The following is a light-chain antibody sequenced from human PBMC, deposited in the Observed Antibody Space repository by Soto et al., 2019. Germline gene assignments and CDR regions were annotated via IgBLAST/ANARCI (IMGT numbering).Light chain of an antibody. V-gene: IGLV2-14*01. CDR1: SSDVGGYNY. CDR3: SSYTSSSPLV. Sequence: QSVLTQPASVSGSPGQSITISCTGTSSDVGGYNYVSWYEHHPGKAPKLMIYEVSNRPSGVSNRFSGSKSGNTASLTISGLQAEDEADYYCSSYTSSSPLVFGTGTKVTVL. CDR2: EVS. J-gene: IGLJ1*01.